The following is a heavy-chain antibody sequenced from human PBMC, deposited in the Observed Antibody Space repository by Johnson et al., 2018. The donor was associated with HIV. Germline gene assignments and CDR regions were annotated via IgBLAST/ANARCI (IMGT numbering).Heavy chain of an antibody. Sequence: VHLVESGGGVVQPGRSLRLSCAASGFTFSNYGMHWVRQAPGKGLDWVAVISGDGSNKYYADSVKGRFTISRDNSKNTLYAQMNSLTAEDTAVYYCVSGRLYDFWRGEAFDIWGQGTMVTVSS. J-gene: IGHJ3*02. CDR1: GFTFSNYG. D-gene: IGHD3-3*01. CDR3: VSGRLYDFWRGEAFDI. CDR2: ISGDGSNK. V-gene: IGHV3-30*03.